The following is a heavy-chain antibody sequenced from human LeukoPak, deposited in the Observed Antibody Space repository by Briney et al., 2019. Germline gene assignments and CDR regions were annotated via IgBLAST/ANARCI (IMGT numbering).Heavy chain of an antibody. Sequence: ASVKVSCKASGYTFTSYGISWVRQAPGQGLEWMGWLNPYSGSTNYARKFQGRVTMTGDTSISTAYMELSRLRSDDTALYYCVRDRSAAAAKNDAFDIWGQGTMVTVSS. J-gene: IGHJ3*02. CDR3: VRDRSAAAAKNDAFDI. D-gene: IGHD6-13*01. V-gene: IGHV1-2*02. CDR2: LNPYSGST. CDR1: GYTFTSYG.